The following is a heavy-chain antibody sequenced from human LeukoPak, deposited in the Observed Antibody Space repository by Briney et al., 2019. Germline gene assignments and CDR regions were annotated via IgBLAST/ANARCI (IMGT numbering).Heavy chain of an antibody. D-gene: IGHD3-22*01. J-gene: IGHJ4*02. CDR2: INPNSGGT. V-gene: IGHV1-2*02. Sequence: GASVKVSCKASGYTFIGYSMHWVRQAPGQGLEWMGWINPNSGGTNYAQKFQGRVTMTRDTSISTAYMELSRLRSDDTAVYYCARGLQYYDSSGYLGYWGQGTLVTVSS. CDR3: ARGLQYYDSSGYLGY. CDR1: GYTFIGYS.